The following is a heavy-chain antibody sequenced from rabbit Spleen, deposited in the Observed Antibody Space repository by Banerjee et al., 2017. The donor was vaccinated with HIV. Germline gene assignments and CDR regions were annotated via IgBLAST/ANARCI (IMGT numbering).Heavy chain of an antibody. CDR2: IYGGISGST. CDR3: ARGSATMTMVITGYYFNL. J-gene: IGHJ4*01. CDR1: GFSFSSSYY. D-gene: IGHD2-1*01. V-gene: IGHV1S40*01. Sequence: QSLEESGGDLVKPGASLTLTCTASGFSFSSSYYMCWVRQAPGKGLEWIACIYGGISGSTAYATWAKGRFTISKTSSTTVTLQMTSLTAADTATYFCARGSATMTMVITGYYFNLWGPGTLVTVS.